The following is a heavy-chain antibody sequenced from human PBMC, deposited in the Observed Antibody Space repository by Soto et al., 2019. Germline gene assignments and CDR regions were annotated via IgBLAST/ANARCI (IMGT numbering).Heavy chain of an antibody. CDR2: IDYSGST. CDR1: GGSISSSSYY. CDR3: ARRHRITAFGVVTQDD. D-gene: IGHD3-3*01. J-gene: IGHJ4*02. Sequence: QLQLQESGPGLVKPSETLSLTCTVSGGSISSSSYYWGWIRQPPGKGLEWIGSIDYSGSTYYNPSLRSRVTISVDTSKNQFSLKLSSVTAADAAVYYCARRHRITAFGVVTQDDWGQGTLVTVSS. V-gene: IGHV4-39*01.